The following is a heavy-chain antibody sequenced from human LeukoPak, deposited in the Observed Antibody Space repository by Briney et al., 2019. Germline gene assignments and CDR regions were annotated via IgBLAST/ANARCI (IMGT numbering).Heavy chain of an antibody. Sequence: ASVKVSCKASGYTFTSYGTSWVRQAPGQGLEWMEWISAYNGNTNYAQKFQGRVTITADESTSTAHMELSSLRSEDTAVYYCARAEANYYYYYYMDVWGKGTTVTVSS. CDR1: GYTFTSYG. CDR2: ISAYNGNT. CDR3: ARAEANYYYYYYMDV. V-gene: IGHV1-18*01. J-gene: IGHJ6*03.